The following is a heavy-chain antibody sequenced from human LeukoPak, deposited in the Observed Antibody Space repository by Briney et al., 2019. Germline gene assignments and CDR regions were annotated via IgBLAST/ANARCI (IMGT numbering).Heavy chain of an antibody. CDR2: ISSSSSYI. CDR3: ARGGGGNWNAPFDY. D-gene: IGHD1-1*01. Sequence: GGSLRLSCAASGFSFGSYSMNWVRQAPGKGLEWVSSISSSSSYIYYADSVKGRFTISRDNAKNSLYLQMNSLRAEDTAVYYCARGGGGNWNAPFDYWGQGTLVTVSS. J-gene: IGHJ4*02. CDR1: GFSFGSYS. V-gene: IGHV3-21*01.